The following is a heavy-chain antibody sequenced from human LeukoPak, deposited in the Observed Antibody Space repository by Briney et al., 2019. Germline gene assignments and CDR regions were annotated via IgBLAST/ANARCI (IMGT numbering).Heavy chain of an antibody. V-gene: IGHV3-74*01. CDR2: VNSDGSTT. CDR1: GFTFSDHW. CDR3: ARNENSGWGYFDY. J-gene: IGHJ4*02. D-gene: IGHD5-12*01. Sequence: GGSLRLSCAASGFTFSDHWMHWVRQAPGKGLVWVSRVNSDGSTTDYADSVKGRFTISRDNSKDTLYLQMNSLRAEDTAVYYCARNENSGWGYFDYWGQGTLVTVSS.